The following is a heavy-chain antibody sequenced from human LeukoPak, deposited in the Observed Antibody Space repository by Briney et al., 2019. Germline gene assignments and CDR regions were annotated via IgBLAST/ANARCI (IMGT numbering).Heavy chain of an antibody. CDR2: INPNSGGT. D-gene: IGHD1-26*01. CDR3: AREVRYSGSYSYFDY. V-gene: IGHV1-2*02. Sequence: ASVKVSCKASGYTFTGYYMHWVRQAPGQGLEWMGWINPNSGGTNYAQKFQGRVTMTRDTSISTAYMELSRLRSDETAVYYCAREVRYSGSYSYFDYWGQGTLVTVSS. CDR1: GYTFTGYY. J-gene: IGHJ4*02.